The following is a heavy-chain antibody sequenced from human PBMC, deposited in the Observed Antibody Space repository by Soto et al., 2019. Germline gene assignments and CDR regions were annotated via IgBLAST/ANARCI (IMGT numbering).Heavy chain of an antibody. CDR2: INHSGST. J-gene: IGHJ4*02. D-gene: IGHD5-18*01. CDR3: ARACTAMVRGCDY. V-gene: IGHV4-34*01. Sequence: SETLSLTCAVYGGSFSGYYWSWIRQPPGKGLEWIGEINHSGSTNYNPSLKSRVTISVDTSKNQFSLRLSSVTAADTAVYYCARACTAMVRGCDYWGQGTLVTVSS. CDR1: GGSFSGYY.